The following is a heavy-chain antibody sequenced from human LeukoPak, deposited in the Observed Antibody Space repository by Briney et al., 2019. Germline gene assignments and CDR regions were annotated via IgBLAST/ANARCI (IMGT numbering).Heavy chain of an antibody. CDR2: ISSSSAYI. J-gene: IGHJ3*01. D-gene: IGHD5-12*01. CDR3: ARGGFSHGFDV. V-gene: IGHV3-21*01. CDR1: GFTFSSYS. Sequence: PGGSLRLSCAASGFTFSSYSMNWVRQAPGKGLEWVSSISSSSAYIYYADSVKGRFTISRDNAKNTLYLQMNSLRVEDTAVYFCARGGFSHGFDVWGQGTVVTVSS.